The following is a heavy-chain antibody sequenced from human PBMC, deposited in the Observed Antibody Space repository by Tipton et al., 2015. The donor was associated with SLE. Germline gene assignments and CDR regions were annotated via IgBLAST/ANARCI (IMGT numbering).Heavy chain of an antibody. V-gene: IGHV3-74*01. CDR3: ARELLPLYGMDV. CDR2: IDPDGSRT. D-gene: IGHD2-15*01. Sequence: SLRLSCTASSFTFSSYWMHWVRQVPGKGLVWVSEIDPDGSRTNYADYVEGRFTISRDNAKNTLSLQMNSLRAEDTAVYYCARELLPLYGMDVWGQGTTVTVSS. J-gene: IGHJ6*02. CDR1: SFTFSSYW.